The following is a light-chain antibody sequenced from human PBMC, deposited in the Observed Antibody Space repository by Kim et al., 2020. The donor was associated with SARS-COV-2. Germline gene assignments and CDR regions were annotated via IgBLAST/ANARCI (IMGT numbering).Light chain of an antibody. V-gene: IGKV3-20*01. CDR3: LPYWRSYP. CDR2: GAS. Sequence: EIVLAQSPGTLSLSPGERATLSCRASQSVSSSYLAWYQEKPGQAPRLLIYGASSRATDVPDRFSGSGSETDFTLTISRLEPEDFAVYYSLPYWRSYPFGPGT. J-gene: IGKJ3*01. CDR1: QSVSSSY.